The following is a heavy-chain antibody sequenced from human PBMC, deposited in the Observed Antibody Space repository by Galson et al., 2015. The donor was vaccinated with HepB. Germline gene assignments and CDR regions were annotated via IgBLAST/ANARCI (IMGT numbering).Heavy chain of an antibody. CDR2: IRTTTNTI. CDR3: ARTAPRNTAYDY. Sequence: SLRLSCAASELTFSNYGVNWVRQAPGKGLEWISYIRTTTNTIDYAESVKGRFTISRDNAKSSLDLQMSSLRAEDTAVYYCARTAPRNTAYDYWGQGTLVTVSS. V-gene: IGHV3-48*01. D-gene: IGHD5-18*01. J-gene: IGHJ4*02. CDR1: ELTFSNYG.